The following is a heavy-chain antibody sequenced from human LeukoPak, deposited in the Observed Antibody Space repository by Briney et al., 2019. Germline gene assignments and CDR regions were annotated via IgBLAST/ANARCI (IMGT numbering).Heavy chain of an antibody. CDR2: IYHSGST. CDR1: GYSISSGYY. Sequence: SETLSLTCTVSGYSISSGYYWGWIRQPPGKGLEWIGSIYHSGSTYYNPSLKSRVTISVDTSKNQFSLKLSSVTAADTAVYSCARELVGATGYFQHWGQGTLVTVSS. V-gene: IGHV4-38-2*02. J-gene: IGHJ1*01. D-gene: IGHD1-26*01. CDR3: ARELVGATGYFQH.